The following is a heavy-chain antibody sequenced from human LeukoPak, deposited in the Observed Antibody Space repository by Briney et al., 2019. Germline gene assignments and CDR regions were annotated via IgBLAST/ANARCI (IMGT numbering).Heavy chain of an antibody. Sequence: SETLSLTCTVSGGSISSSSYYWGWIRQPPGKGLEWIGRIYTSGSTNYNPSLKSRVTISVDTSKNQFSLKLSSVTAADTAVYYCARASLTTVTTIDYWGQGTLVTVSS. V-gene: IGHV4-39*07. D-gene: IGHD4-17*01. CDR3: ARASLTTVTTIDY. CDR2: IYTSGST. J-gene: IGHJ4*02. CDR1: GGSISSSSYY.